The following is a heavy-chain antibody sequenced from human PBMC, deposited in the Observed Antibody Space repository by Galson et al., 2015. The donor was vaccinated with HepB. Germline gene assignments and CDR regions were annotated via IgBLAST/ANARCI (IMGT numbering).Heavy chain of an antibody. CDR3: ARNINRGSDY. CDR2: INPSDGSI. Sequence: SVKVSCKASGYTFTTYYVHWVRQAPGQGLEWMGIINPSDGSISHTQKFQGRITMTRDTSTSTLYMELSSLSSEDTAVYYCARNINRGSDYWGQGTLVTVSS. CDR1: GYTFTTYY. J-gene: IGHJ4*02. V-gene: IGHV1-46*01. D-gene: IGHD7-27*01.